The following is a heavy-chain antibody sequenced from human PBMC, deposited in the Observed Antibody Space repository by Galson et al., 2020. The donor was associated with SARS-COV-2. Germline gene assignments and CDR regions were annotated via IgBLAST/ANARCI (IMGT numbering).Heavy chain of an antibody. V-gene: IGHV1-46*01. Sequence: ASVTVSCQASGYTFTNYYIHWVRQAPGQGLEWMGVINPTGPSRRDAQKFQGRISMTSDTATSTVHMELSSLRSEDTAVYYCARGGVIAAQYPYYLEYWGQGTLVTVSS. CDR1: GYTFTNYY. CDR2: INPTGPSR. CDR3: ARGGVIAAQYPYYLEY. J-gene: IGHJ4*02. D-gene: IGHD3-10*01.